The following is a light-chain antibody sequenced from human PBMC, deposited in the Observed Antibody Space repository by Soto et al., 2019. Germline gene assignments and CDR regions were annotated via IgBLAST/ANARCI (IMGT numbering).Light chain of an antibody. J-gene: IGKJ5*01. V-gene: IGKV1-39*01. CDR2: AAS. CDR1: ESINRH. CDR3: PQSYTAVSIT. Sequence: DIQMTQSPSSLSASVGDRVTITCRASESINRHLNWYQQQPGRAPKLLIYAASSLQNGVPARFRGGGSGTDFTLIITNLQPEDFATYYCPQSYTAVSITFGQGTRLEIK.